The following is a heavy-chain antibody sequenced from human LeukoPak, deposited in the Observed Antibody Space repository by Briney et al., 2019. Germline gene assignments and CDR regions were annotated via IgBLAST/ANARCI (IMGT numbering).Heavy chain of an antibody. D-gene: IGHD3-9*01. V-gene: IGHV3-9*01. CDR3: AKSTYYDILTGYSRGYFDY. J-gene: IGHJ4*02. CDR1: GFTFDDYA. CDR2: ISWNSGSI. Sequence: GGSLRLSCAASGFTFDDYAMHWVRQAPGKGLEWVSGISWNSGSIGYADSVKGRFTISRDNAKNSLYLRMNSLRAEDTALYYCAKSTYYDILTGYSRGYFDYWGQGTLVTVSS.